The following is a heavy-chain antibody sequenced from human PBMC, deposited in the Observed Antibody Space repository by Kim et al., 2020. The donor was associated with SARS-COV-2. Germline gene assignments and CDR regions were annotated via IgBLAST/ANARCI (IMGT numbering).Heavy chain of an antibody. Sequence: GESLKISCKGSGYSFTSYWIGWVRQMPGKGLEWMGIIYPGDSDTRYSPSFQGQVTISADKSISTAYLPWSSLKAPDTAMYYCARQELGQQLPQRDDYYYYYGRDVWGQGTTLPVSS. V-gene: IGHV5-51*01. D-gene: IGHD6-13*01. CDR3: ARQELGQQLPQRDDYYYYYGRDV. CDR1: GYSFTSYW. CDR2: IYPGDSDT. J-gene: IGHJ6*02.